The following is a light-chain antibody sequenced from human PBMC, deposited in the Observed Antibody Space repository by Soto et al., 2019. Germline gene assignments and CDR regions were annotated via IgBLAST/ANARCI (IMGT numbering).Light chain of an antibody. Sequence: EIVLTQSPGTLSLSPGERATLSCRASQSVSSSYLAWYQQTPGQAPRLLIYDASSRATGIPDRFSGSGSGTDFTLTISRLEPEDFAVYYCPQYGRSPRPLGPGTKV. CDR3: PQYGRSPRP. CDR1: QSVSSSY. CDR2: DAS. V-gene: IGKV3-20*01. J-gene: IGKJ1*01.